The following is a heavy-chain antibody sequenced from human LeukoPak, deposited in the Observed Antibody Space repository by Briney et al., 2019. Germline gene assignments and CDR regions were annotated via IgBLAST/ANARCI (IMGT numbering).Heavy chain of an antibody. D-gene: IGHD3-16*01. J-gene: IGHJ5*02. Sequence: SETLSLTCTVSGGSMSSYYWSFIRQPAGKGLEWIGRIHTSWTTYYNPSLKSRVTMSVDTSRNPFSLRLTSVTAADTAVYYCARGDYYDGGGRNWFDPWGQGTLVTVSS. CDR2: IHTSWTT. CDR1: GGSMSSYY. CDR3: ARGDYYDGGGRNWFDP. V-gene: IGHV4-4*07.